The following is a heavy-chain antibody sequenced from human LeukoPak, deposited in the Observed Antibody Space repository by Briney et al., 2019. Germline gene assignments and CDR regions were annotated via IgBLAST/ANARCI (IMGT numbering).Heavy chain of an antibody. J-gene: IGHJ1*01. CDR3: ARAFTYRSYSHFQY. CDR2: INHSGST. D-gene: IGHD1-26*01. Sequence: SETLSLTCAVYGGSFSGYYWSWIRQPPGKGLEWIGEINHSGSTNYNPSLKSRVTISVDTSKNQFSLKLSSVTAADTAVYYCARAFTYRSYSHFQYWGQGTLVTVSS. CDR1: GGSFSGYY. V-gene: IGHV4-34*01.